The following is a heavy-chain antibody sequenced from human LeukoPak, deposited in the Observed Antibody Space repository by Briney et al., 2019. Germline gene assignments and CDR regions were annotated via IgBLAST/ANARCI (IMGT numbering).Heavy chain of an antibody. CDR1: GFTFSSYA. CDR2: ISGSGGST. J-gene: IGHJ6*02. D-gene: IGHD6-19*01. CDR3: AKVWGPREQWLVPYYYYGMDV. V-gene: IGHV3-23*01. Sequence: QAGGSLRLSCAASGFTFSSYAMSWVRQAPGKGLEWVSAISGSGGSTYYADSVKGRFTISRDNSKNTLYLQMNSLRAEDTAVYYCAKVWGPREQWLVPYYYYGMDVWGQGTTVTVSS.